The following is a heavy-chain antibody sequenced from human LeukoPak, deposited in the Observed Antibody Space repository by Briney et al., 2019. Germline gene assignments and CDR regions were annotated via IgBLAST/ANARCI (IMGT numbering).Heavy chain of an antibody. V-gene: IGHV3-48*04. J-gene: IGHJ4*02. Sequence: GGSLRLSCAASGFTFSSYSMNWVRQAPGKGLEWVSYISSSSSTIYYADSVKGRFTISRDNAKNSLYLQMNSLRAEDTAVYYYAIQPREVATILYDYWGQGTLVTVSS. D-gene: IGHD5-12*01. CDR1: GFTFSSYS. CDR3: AIQPREVATILYDY. CDR2: ISSSSSTI.